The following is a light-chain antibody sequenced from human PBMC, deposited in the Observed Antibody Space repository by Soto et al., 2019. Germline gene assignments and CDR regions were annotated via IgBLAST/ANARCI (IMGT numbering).Light chain of an antibody. V-gene: IGKV3-11*01. Sequence: EIVLTQSPAILSLSPGERATLSCRASQSVTNSLAWYQQKPGQAPRLLIYHASNRATGVPARFSGSGSGTDFTLTISSREPADFAVYYCQQRRTFGQGTKVEIK. CDR2: HAS. J-gene: IGKJ1*01. CDR1: QSVTNS. CDR3: QQRRT.